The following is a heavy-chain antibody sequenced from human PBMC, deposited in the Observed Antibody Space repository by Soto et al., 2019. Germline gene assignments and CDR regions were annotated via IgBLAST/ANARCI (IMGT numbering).Heavy chain of an antibody. CDR3: ARDRAYSSIRGAFWFDP. Sequence: PGGSLILSCAASGFPFSSYIMNWVRPATGKGLECVSSISSSSSYIYYVDSVKGRFTISRDNAKNSLYLQMNSLRAEDTAVYYCARDRAYSSIRGAFWFDPWGQGTLVTVSS. CDR2: ISSSSSYI. D-gene: IGHD6-13*01. V-gene: IGHV3-21*01. J-gene: IGHJ5*02. CDR1: GFPFSSYI.